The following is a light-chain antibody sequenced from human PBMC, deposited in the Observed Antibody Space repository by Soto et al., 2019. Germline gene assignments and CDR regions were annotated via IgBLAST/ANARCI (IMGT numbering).Light chain of an antibody. CDR1: QSVGGN. V-gene: IGKV3-15*01. Sequence: EIVMTQSPATLSVSPGEGATLSCRASQSVGGNLAWYQQKPGQAPRLVIYGASTRATGIPARFSGSGSGTEFTLTISSLQSEDFAAYYCQQYNNWPRTFGQGTKLEVE. CDR2: GAS. CDR3: QQYNNWPRT. J-gene: IGKJ2*01.